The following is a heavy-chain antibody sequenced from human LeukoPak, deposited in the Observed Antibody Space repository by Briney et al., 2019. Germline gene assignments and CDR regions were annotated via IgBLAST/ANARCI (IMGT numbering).Heavy chain of an antibody. CDR2: IYYSGST. CDR1: GGSISSYY. V-gene: IGHV4-59*01. J-gene: IGHJ4*02. CDR3: AREIRYSSSWFDY. D-gene: IGHD6-13*01. Sequence: SETLSLTCTVSGGSISSYYWSWIRQPPGKGLEWIGYIYYSGSTNYNPSLKSRVTISVDTSKNQFSLKLSSVTAADTAVYYCAREIRYSSSWFDYWGQGTLVTVSS.